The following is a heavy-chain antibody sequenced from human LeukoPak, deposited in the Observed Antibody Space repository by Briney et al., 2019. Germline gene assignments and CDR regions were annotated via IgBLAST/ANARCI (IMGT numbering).Heavy chain of an antibody. D-gene: IGHD3-10*01. CDR1: GYTFTSYA. Sequence: GASVKVSCTASGYTFTSYAMHWVRQAPGQRLEWMGWINAGNGNTKYSQEFQGRVTITRDTSASTAYMELSSLRSEDMAVYYCARGSMVRGVDYWGQGTLVTVSS. CDR2: INAGNGNT. V-gene: IGHV1-3*03. J-gene: IGHJ4*02. CDR3: ARGSMVRGVDY.